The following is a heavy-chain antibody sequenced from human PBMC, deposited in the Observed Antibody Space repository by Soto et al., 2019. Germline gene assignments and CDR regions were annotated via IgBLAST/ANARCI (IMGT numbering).Heavy chain of an antibody. CDR1: GFTFSNYA. D-gene: IGHD6-19*01. CDR2: ISASGHDT. CDR3: AKGKTSGWYYFDY. V-gene: IGHV3-23*01. Sequence: PGGSLRLSCVASGFTFSNYAMSWVRQAPGKGLEWVSGISASGHDTYYADSVKDRFTISRDSFKNTLYLQMNSLRAEDTGTYYCAKGKTSGWYYFDYWGQGALVTVSS. J-gene: IGHJ4*02.